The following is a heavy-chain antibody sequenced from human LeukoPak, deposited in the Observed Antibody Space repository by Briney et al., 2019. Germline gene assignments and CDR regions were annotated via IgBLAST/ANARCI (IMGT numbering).Heavy chain of an antibody. J-gene: IGHJ3*02. Sequence: NPSETLSLTCTVSGGFIRSYYWSWIRQPPGKGLEWIGYIYYRGNTTYNPSLKSRVTISVDTSKNQFSLKLSSVTAADTAVYYCARVTTTVTTLGAFDIWGQGTMVTVSS. CDR1: GGFIRSYY. CDR3: ARVTTTVTTLGAFDI. D-gene: IGHD4-17*01. CDR2: IYYRGNT. V-gene: IGHV4-59*01.